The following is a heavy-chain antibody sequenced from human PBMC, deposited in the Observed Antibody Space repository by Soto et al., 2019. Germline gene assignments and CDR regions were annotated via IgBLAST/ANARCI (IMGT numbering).Heavy chain of an antibody. Sequence: HPGGSLRLSCTASGFTFTNYGMGWVRQAPGKGLEWVSGISGGGATAHHADFVKGRFTILRDNEKNTLYLEMKSLRAEDSAVYYCARGYSSGFYGFCFDHWGRGSLVTVSS. CDR1: GFTFTNYG. D-gene: IGHD6-19*01. CDR2: ISGGGATA. V-gene: IGHV3-23*01. CDR3: ARGYSSGFYGFCFDH. J-gene: IGHJ4*02.